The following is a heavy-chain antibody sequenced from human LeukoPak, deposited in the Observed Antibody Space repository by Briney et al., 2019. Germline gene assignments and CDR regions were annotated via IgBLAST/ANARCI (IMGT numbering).Heavy chain of an antibody. CDR1: GYTFIGYY. V-gene: IGHV1-2*06. CDR3: ARELGGSYNWFDH. Sequence: ASVTVSCKASGYTFIGYYMHWVRQPPGQGLEWMGRINPDSGGTNFAQRFQGRVTMTRDTSINTAYMELSRLRSDATAIYYCARELGGSYNWFDHWGQGTLVTVSS. CDR2: INPDSGGT. J-gene: IGHJ5*02. D-gene: IGHD3-16*01.